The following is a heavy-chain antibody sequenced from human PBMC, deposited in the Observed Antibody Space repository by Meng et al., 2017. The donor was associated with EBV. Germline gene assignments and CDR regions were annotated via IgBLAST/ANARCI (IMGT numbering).Heavy chain of an antibody. CDR1: GYTFNGYY. J-gene: IGHJ4*02. V-gene: IGHV1-2*06. CDR2: INPNSGGT. CDR3: ARVGIAVAGTGDY. Sequence: VQLVQAGAEVKKPGAQVKVSCKASGYTFNGYYMHWVRQAPGQGLEWMGRINPNSGGTNYAQKFQGRVTMTRDTSISTAYMELSRLRSDDTAVYYCARVGIAVAGTGDYWGQGTLVTVSS. D-gene: IGHD6-19*01.